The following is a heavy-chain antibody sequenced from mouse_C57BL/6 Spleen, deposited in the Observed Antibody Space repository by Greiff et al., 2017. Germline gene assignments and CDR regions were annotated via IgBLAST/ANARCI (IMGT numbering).Heavy chain of an antibody. V-gene: IGHV5-9-1*02. Sequence: EVMLVESGEGLVKPGGSLKLSCAASGFTFSSYAMSWVRQTPEKRLEWVAYISSGGDYIYYADTVKGRFTISRDNARNTLYLQMSSLKSEDTAMYYCTRDRGYYGREDFDDWGQGTTLTVAS. CDR1: GFTFSSYA. CDR3: TRDRGYYGREDFDD. D-gene: IGHD1-1*01. CDR2: ISSGGDYI. J-gene: IGHJ2*01.